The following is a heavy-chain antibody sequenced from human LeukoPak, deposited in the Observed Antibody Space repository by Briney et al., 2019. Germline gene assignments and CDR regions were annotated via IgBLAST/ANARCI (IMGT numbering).Heavy chain of an antibody. CDR2: IKQDGSER. Sequence: PGGSLRLSCAASGFPFTRFWMSWVRQAPGKGLEGVANIKQDGSERYYVDSVKGRFTISRDNAKNSLYLQMNSLRAEDTGVYYRAGSGWQVYLDYWGQGTLVTVSS. V-gene: IGHV3-7*01. J-gene: IGHJ4*02. D-gene: IGHD6-19*01. CDR1: GFPFTRFW. CDR3: AGSGWQVYLDY.